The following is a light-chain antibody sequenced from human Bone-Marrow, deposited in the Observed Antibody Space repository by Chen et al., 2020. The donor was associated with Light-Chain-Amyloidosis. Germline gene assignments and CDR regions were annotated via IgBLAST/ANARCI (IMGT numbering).Light chain of an antibody. Sequence: IVLTQSPGTLCLSPGEGANLSCRASQTISSNYLTWYQQKIGQAPRRLIYGSSSRATGIPDRFTGSGSGTDFTLTINRLEPEEFAMYYCQQYGTSPLTFGGGTKVEIK. J-gene: IGKJ4*01. CDR3: QQYGTSPLT. CDR1: QTISSNY. CDR2: GSS. V-gene: IGKV3-20*01.